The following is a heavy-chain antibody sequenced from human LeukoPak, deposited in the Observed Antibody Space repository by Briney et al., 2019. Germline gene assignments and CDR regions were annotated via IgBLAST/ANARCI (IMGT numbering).Heavy chain of an antibody. Sequence: PSETLSLTCAVYGGSFSGYYWSWIRQPPGKGLEWIGEINHSGSTNYNPSLKSRVTISVDTSKNQSSLKLSSVTAADTAVYYCARGRWLQRAYFDYWGQGTLVTVSS. CDR1: GGSFSGYY. D-gene: IGHD5-24*01. CDR3: ARGRWLQRAYFDY. J-gene: IGHJ4*02. CDR2: INHSGST. V-gene: IGHV4-34*01.